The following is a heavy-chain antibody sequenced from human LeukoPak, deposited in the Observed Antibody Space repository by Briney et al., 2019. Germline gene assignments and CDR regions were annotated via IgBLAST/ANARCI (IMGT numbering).Heavy chain of an antibody. CDR3: ARVGPYGGNFDY. J-gene: IGHJ4*02. V-gene: IGHV3-11*04. CDR1: GGSISSSSYY. D-gene: IGHD4-23*01. Sequence: LSLTCTVSGGSISSSSYYWGWIRQPPGKGLEWVSYISSSSSTIYYADSVKGRFTISRDNAKNSLYLQMNSLRAEDTAVYYCARVGPYGGNFDYWGQGTLVTVSS. CDR2: ISSSSSTI.